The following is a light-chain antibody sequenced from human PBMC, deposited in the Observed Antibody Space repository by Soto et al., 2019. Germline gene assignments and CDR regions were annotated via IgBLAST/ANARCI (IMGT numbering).Light chain of an antibody. J-gene: IGKJ1*01. CDR3: QQDGSSPST. V-gene: IGKV3-20*01. Sequence: EIALTQSPGTLSLSPGERATLSCRASQSVSSSFLAWYQQKPGQAPRLLIYGASSRATGIPDRFSGSGAGTDFTLTISKLEPEDFAVYYCQQDGSSPSTFGRGTKVEIK. CDR1: QSVSSSF. CDR2: GAS.